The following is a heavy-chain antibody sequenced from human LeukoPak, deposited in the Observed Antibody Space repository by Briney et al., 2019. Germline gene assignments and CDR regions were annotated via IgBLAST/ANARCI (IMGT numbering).Heavy chain of an antibody. Sequence: PGGSLRLSCAASGFTFSSYAMSWVRQAPGKGLEWVSAISGSGGSTYYAGSVKGRFTISRDNSKNTLYLQMNSLRAEDTAVYYCAKSVAVAGTGDDYWGQGTLVTVSS. CDR1: GFTFSSYA. D-gene: IGHD6-19*01. CDR2: ISGSGGST. V-gene: IGHV3-23*01. J-gene: IGHJ4*02. CDR3: AKSVAVAGTGDDY.